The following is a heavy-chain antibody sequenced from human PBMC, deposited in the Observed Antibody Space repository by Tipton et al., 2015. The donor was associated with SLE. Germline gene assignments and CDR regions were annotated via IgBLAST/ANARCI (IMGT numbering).Heavy chain of an antibody. CDR1: GGSISSGSYY. D-gene: IGHD6-13*01. J-gene: IGHJ6*03. CDR2: IYTSGST. V-gene: IGHV4-61*09. Sequence: TLSLTCTVSGGSISSGSYYWSWIRQPAGKGLEWIGYIYTSGSTNYNPSLKSRVTISVDTSKNQFSLKLSSVTAADTAVYYCARAVKQQLVRTSKCVYYMDVWGKGTTVTVSS. CDR3: ARAVKQQLVRTSKCVYYMDV.